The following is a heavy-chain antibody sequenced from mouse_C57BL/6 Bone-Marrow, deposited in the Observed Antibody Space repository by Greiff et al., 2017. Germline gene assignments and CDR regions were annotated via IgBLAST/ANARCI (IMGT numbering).Heavy chain of an antibody. J-gene: IGHJ3*01. Sequence: QVQLQQSGAELARPGASVKLSCKASGYTFTSYGISWVKQRTGQGLEWIGEIYPRSGNTYYNEKFKGKATLTADKSSSTAYMALRSLTSEDSAVYFCARALRSAWFAYWGQGTLVTVSA. CDR3: ARALRSAWFAY. CDR2: IYPRSGNT. D-gene: IGHD1-1*01. V-gene: IGHV1-81*01. CDR1: GYTFTSYG.